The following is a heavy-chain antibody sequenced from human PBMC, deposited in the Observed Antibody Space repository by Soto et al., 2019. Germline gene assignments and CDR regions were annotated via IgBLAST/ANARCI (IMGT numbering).Heavy chain of an antibody. V-gene: IGHV3-30-3*01. CDR3: AREYYGSGSYEMNYCYYYGMDV. CDR2: ISYDGSNK. J-gene: IGHJ6*02. Sequence: PGGSLRLSCAASGFTFSSYAMHWVRQAPGKGLEWVAVISYDGSNKYYADSVKGRFTISRDNSKNTLYLQMNSLRAEDTAVYYCAREYYGSGSYEMNYCYYYGMDVWGQGTTVTVSS. CDR1: GFTFSSYA. D-gene: IGHD3-10*01.